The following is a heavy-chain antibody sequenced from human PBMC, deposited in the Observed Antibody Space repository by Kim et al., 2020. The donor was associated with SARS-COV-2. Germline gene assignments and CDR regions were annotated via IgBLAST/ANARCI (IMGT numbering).Heavy chain of an antibody. CDR3: ARTIAARILFYSYYYMDV. V-gene: IGHV4-34*01. CDR2: INHSGST. D-gene: IGHD6-6*01. CDR1: GGSFSGYY. Sequence: SETLSLTCAVYGGSFSGYYWSWIRQPPGKGLEWIGEINHSGSTNYNPSLKSRVTISVDTSKNQFSLKLSSVTAADTAVYYCARTIAARILFYSYYYMDVWGKGTTVTVSS. J-gene: IGHJ6*03.